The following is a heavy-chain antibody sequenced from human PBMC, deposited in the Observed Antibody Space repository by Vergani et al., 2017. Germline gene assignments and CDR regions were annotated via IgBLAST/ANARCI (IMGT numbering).Heavy chain of an antibody. CDR3: ATGAGPFDI. CDR2: IYYSGST. V-gene: IGHV4-39*07. D-gene: IGHD7-27*01. Sequence: QVRLEESGPGLVKPSETLSLTCTVSGGSISSSSYYWGWIRQPPGKGLEWIGSIYYSGSTYYNPSLKSRVTISVDTSKNQFSLKLTSVTAADTAVYYCATGAGPFDIWGQGTLVTVSS. CDR1: GGSISSSSYY. J-gene: IGHJ4*02.